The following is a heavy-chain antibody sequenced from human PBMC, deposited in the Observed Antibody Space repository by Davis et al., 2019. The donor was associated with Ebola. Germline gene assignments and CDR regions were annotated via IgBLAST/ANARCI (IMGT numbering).Heavy chain of an antibody. Sequence: GESLKISCAASGFVFSSYVMSWVRRAPGKGLEWVAVISYDGSNKYYADSVKGRFTISRDNSKNTLYLQMNSLRAEDTAMYYCAKDRGDYTPAFDYWGQGTLVTVSS. CDR3: AKDRGDYTPAFDY. J-gene: IGHJ4*02. CDR1: GFVFSSYV. V-gene: IGHV3-30*18. D-gene: IGHD4-11*01. CDR2: ISYDGSNK.